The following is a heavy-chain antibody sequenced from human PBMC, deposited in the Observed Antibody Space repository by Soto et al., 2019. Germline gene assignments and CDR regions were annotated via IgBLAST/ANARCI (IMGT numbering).Heavy chain of an antibody. Sequence: QVQLQESGPGLVKPSQTLSLTCTVSGGSISSGGYYWSWIRQHPGKGLEWIGYIYYSGSTYYNPSLKRRFPQSVDTSKNQFSLKLSSVTAADTAVYYCAGGWRGRGDVWGQGTTVTVSS. V-gene: IGHV4-31*03. J-gene: IGHJ6*02. CDR1: GGSISSGGYY. CDR2: IYYSGST. D-gene: IGHD3-16*01. CDR3: AGGWRGRGDV.